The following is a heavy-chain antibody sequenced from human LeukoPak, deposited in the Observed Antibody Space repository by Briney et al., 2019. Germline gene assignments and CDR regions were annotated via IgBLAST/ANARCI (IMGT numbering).Heavy chain of an antibody. CDR1: GYSFSAYY. Sequence: ASVKVSCKASGYSFSAYYIHWVRQAPGQGLEWMAWISLNSGATNYAQRFQGRVSMTRDTSISTAYMEVTWLTSDDTAVYYCVTSSGYSSSWGAFDIWGQGTMVTVSS. CDR2: ISLNSGAT. D-gene: IGHD6-13*01. V-gene: IGHV1-2*02. CDR3: VTSSGYSSSWGAFDI. J-gene: IGHJ3*02.